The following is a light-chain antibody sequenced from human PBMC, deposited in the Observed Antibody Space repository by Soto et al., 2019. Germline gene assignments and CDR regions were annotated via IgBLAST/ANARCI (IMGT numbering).Light chain of an antibody. J-gene: IGKJ1*01. CDR2: GAS. V-gene: IGKV3-15*01. Sequence: EVVMTQSPATLSVSPGERATLSCRASQSIGNDLAWYQQKPGQAPRLLIYGASSRATDIPARFSGSGSGTEFSLTISSLQSEDFAVYYWQQYYSYPRTFGQGTKVEIK. CDR1: QSIGND. CDR3: QQYYSYPRT.